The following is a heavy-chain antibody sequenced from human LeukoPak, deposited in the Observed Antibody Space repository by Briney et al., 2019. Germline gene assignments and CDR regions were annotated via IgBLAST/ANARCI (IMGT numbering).Heavy chain of an antibody. CDR1: GFTFSSYA. Sequence: GGSLRLSCAASGFTFSSYAMSWVRQAPGKGLEWVSAISGSGGSTYYADSVKGRFTISRDNSNNTLYLQMNSLRAEDTAVYYCAMRNYYDSSGYYLSISRFDYWGQGTLVTVSS. D-gene: IGHD3-22*01. V-gene: IGHV3-23*01. CDR3: AMRNYYDSSGYYLSISRFDY. J-gene: IGHJ4*02. CDR2: ISGSGGST.